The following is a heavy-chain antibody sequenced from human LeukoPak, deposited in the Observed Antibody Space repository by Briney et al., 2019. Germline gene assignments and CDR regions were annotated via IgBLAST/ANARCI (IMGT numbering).Heavy chain of an antibody. CDR2: IIPIFGTA. CDR1: GGTFSSYA. CDR3: ARVPNIISSWYQNRYYFDY. V-gene: IGHV1-69*13. Sequence: GAPVNVSCKASGGTFSSYAISWVRQAPGQGLEWMGGIIPIFGTANYAQKFQGRVTITADESTSTAYMELSSLRSEDTAVYYCARVPNIISSWYQNRYYFDYWGQGTLVTVSS. J-gene: IGHJ4*02. D-gene: IGHD6-13*01.